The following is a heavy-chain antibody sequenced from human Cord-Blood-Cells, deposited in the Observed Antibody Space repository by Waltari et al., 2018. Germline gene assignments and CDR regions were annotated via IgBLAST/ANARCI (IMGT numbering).Heavy chain of an antibody. CDR1: GSTFSSYA. D-gene: IGHD1-7*01. CDR2: IIPIFGTA. Sequence: QVQLVQSGAEVKKPGSSVKVSCKASGSTFSSYAISWVRQAPGQGLEWMGGIIPIFGTANYAQKFQGRGTITADESTSTAYMELSSLRSEDTAVYYCARPHHQITQNWNYGFDYWGQGTLVTVSS. V-gene: IGHV1-69*01. CDR3: ARPHHQITQNWNYGFDY. J-gene: IGHJ4*02.